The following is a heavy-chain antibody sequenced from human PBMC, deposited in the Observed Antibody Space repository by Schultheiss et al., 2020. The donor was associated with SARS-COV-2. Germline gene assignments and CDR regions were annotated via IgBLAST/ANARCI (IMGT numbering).Heavy chain of an antibody. J-gene: IGHJ4*02. CDR2: IYYSGST. Sequence: SETLSLTCTVSGGSISSSSYYWSWIRQHPGKGLEWIGYIYYSGSTYYNPSLKSRVTISVDTSKNQFSLKLSSVTAADTAVYYCARGGNYDYVWGSYRSFDYWGQGTLVTVSS. CDR3: ARGGNYDYVWGSYRSFDY. D-gene: IGHD3-16*02. CDR1: GGSISSSSYY. V-gene: IGHV4-31*03.